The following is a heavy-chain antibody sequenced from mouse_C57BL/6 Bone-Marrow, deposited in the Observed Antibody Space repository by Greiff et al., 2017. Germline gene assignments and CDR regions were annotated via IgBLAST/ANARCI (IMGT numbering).Heavy chain of an antibody. V-gene: IGHV5-17*01. CDR1: GFTFSDYG. CDR3: AREATVVPFGD. Sequence: EVQRVESGGGLVKPGGSLKLSCAASGFTFSDYGMHWVRQAPEKGLEWVAYISSGSSTIYYADTVKGRITIARDNAKNTLFLQMTSLRSEDTAMYYCAREATVVPFGDWGQGTTLTVSS. J-gene: IGHJ2*01. D-gene: IGHD1-1*01. CDR2: ISSGSSTI.